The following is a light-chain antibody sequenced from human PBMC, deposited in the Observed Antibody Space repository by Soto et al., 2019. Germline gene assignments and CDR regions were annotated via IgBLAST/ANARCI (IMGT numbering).Light chain of an antibody. CDR3: SSYTSSGTLEV. Sequence: QSVLTQPASVSGSPGQSITISCTGTSSDVGGYNYVSWYQQHPGKAPKLMIYEVSNRPSGVSNRFSGSKSGNTASLTISGLQAEDEADYYCSSYTSSGTLEVFGNGTKVTVL. CDR2: EVS. V-gene: IGLV2-14*01. CDR1: SSDVGGYNY. J-gene: IGLJ1*01.